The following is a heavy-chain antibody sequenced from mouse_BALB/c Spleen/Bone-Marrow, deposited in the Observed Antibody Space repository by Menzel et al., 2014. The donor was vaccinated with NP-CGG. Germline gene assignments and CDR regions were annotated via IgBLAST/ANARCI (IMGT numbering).Heavy chain of an antibody. CDR1: GYAFSSYW. D-gene: IGHD2-1*01. Sequence: VQLQQSGAELVRPGSSVKISCKASGYAFSSYWMNWVKQRPGQGLEWIGQIYPGDGDTYYSGKFKGKATLTADNSSSTAYMQLSSLTSEDSAVYFCARETYGNAWFAYWGQGTLVTVSA. CDR2: IYPGDGDT. V-gene: IGHV1-80*01. J-gene: IGHJ3*01. CDR3: ARETYGNAWFAY.